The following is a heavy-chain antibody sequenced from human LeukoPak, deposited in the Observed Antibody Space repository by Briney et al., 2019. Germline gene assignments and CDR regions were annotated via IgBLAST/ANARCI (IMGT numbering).Heavy chain of an antibody. CDR3: ATASLDRTFDY. J-gene: IGHJ4*02. Sequence: SETLSPTCAVYGGSFSGYYWSWIRQPPGKGLEWIGEINHSGSTNYNPSLKSRVTISVDTSKNQFSLKLSSVTAADTAVYYCATASLDRTFDYWGQGTLVTVSS. CDR2: INHSGST. V-gene: IGHV4-34*01. D-gene: IGHD3-22*01. CDR1: GGSFSGYY.